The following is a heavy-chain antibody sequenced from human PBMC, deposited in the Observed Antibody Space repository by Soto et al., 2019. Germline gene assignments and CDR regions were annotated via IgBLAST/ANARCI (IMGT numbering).Heavy chain of an antibody. Sequence: QVKLQESGPGLVKPSGTLSLICAVSGASISSETWWTWVRQPPWKGLEWIGEISHTGPTNYNSSLGTRVSISVDKANNQFSLRLDSVTVADTAVYYCASRIRAVTWGQGTLVTVSS. J-gene: IGHJ4*02. CDR2: ISHTGPT. CDR3: ASRIRAVT. V-gene: IGHV4-4*02. CDR1: GASISSETW. D-gene: IGHD3-10*01.